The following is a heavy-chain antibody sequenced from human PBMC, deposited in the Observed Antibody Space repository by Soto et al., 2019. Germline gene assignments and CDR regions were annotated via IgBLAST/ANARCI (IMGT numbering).Heavy chain of an antibody. J-gene: IGHJ4*02. CDR2: ISAHNGNT. D-gene: IGHD2-8*02. V-gene: IGHV1-18*01. Sequence: QVHLVQSGAEVKKPGASVKVSCQASGYAFTTYGITWVRQAPGQGLEWMGWISAHNGNTNYAQKLQGRVTVTRDTSTSTAYMELRSLRSDVTAVYYCARGRYWDSWGQGALVTVSS. CDR1: GYAFTTYG. CDR3: ARGRYWDS.